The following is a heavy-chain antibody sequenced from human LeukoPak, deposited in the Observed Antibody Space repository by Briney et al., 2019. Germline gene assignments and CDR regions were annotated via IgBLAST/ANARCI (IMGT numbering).Heavy chain of an antibody. J-gene: IGHJ4*02. CDR2: IYYSGST. D-gene: IGHD3-22*01. V-gene: IGHV4-59*01. CDR3: ARGGYYDSSGYYPFDY. Sequence: SETLSLTCTVSGGSISSYYWSWIRQPPGKGLEWIGYIYYSGSTNYNPSLKSRVTISVDTSKNQFSLKLSSVTAADTAVYYCARGGYYDSSGYYPFDYWGQGTLVTVSS. CDR1: GGSISSYY.